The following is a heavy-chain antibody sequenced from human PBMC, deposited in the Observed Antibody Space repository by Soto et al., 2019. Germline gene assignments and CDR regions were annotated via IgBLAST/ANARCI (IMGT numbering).Heavy chain of an antibody. CDR2: IIPIFGTA. CDR3: ARESWSYYRNGGFCF. J-gene: IGHJ3*01. CDR1: GGTFSSYA. Sequence: QVQLVQSGAEVKKPGSSVKVSCKASGGTFSSYAISWVRQAPGQGLEWMGGIIPIFGTANYAQKFQGRVTVTGDGSTGTAYNGLSSLESEDTGLYFCARESWSYYRNGGFCFWGQGTMVTVSS. D-gene: IGHD1-26*01. V-gene: IGHV1-69*12.